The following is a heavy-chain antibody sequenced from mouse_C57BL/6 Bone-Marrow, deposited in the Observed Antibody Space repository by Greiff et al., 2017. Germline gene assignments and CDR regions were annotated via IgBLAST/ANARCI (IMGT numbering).Heavy chain of an antibody. V-gene: IGHV5-9-1*02. D-gene: IGHD2-2*01. CDR1: GFTFNSYA. CDR2: ISSGGDYS. CDR3: TRRGYGRGDY. Sequence: DVKLVESGAGLVKPGGSLKLSCAASGFTFNSYAMSWVRQTPEKRLEWVAYISSGGDYSYYAATVKGRFTISRDNARNTLYMQMSSLKSEDTAMYYCTRRGYGRGDYWGQGTSVTVSS. J-gene: IGHJ4*01.